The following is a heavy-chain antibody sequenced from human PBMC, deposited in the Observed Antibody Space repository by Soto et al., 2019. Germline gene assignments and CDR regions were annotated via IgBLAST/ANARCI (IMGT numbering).Heavy chain of an antibody. CDR2: IYHSGST. J-gene: IGHJ4*02. Sequence: SETLSLTCTVSGGSISSGGYSWTWIRQHPGKGLEWIGYIYHSGSTNYNPSLKSRVTISVDRSKNQFSLKLSSVTAADTAVYYCARTYSSGWSIPLVDYWGQGTLVTVSS. CDR1: GGSISSGGYS. CDR3: ARTYSSGWSIPLVDY. D-gene: IGHD6-19*01. V-gene: IGHV4-30-2*01.